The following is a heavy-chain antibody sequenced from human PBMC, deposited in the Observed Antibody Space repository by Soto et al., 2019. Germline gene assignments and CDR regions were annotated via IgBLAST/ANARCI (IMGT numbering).Heavy chain of an antibody. D-gene: IGHD2-15*01. V-gene: IGHV4-30-2*01. Sequence: QLQLQESASGLVKPSQTLTLTCTVSNGSINSGGYSWSWIRQPPGQGLEWIGYVYSGSTYNSPSLKSRVTISMDTSKNQVSLRLKSVTAADTAVYYCAREDSGGFYDFWGQGTLVTVSS. CDR2: VYSGST. CDR1: NGSINSGGYS. CDR3: AREDSGGFYDF. J-gene: IGHJ4*02.